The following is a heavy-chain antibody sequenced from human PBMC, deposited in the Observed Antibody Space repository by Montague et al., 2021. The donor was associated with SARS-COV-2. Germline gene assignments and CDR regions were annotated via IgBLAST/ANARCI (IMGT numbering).Heavy chain of an antibody. CDR3: ARHLAISGPAAGSDY. V-gene: IGHV4-39*01. Sequence: SETLSLTCTVSGDSISSGYFYWGWIRQPPGKGLEWVGTIHYSGITYYNPSLKSRVTISVDTSRNQFSLKLSSVTAADTAIYYCARHLAISGPAAGSDYWGQGTLVTDSS. J-gene: IGHJ4*02. CDR2: IHYSGIT. D-gene: IGHD2-2*01. CDR1: GDSISSGYFY.